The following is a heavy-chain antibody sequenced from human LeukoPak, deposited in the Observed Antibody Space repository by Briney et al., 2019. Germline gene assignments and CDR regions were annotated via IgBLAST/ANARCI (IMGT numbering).Heavy chain of an antibody. J-gene: IGHJ4*02. CDR1: GDSVSSNSAA. CDR2: TYYMSKRYN. V-gene: IGHV6-1*01. Sequence: SQTLSLTCAISGDSVSSNSAAWNWIRQSPSRGLEWLGRTYYMSKRYNDYAVSVKSRITVSPHTSTNQFSLQLNSVTPGDTAVYYCAREAVAGSTFDYWGQGTLVTVSS. CDR3: AREAVAGSTFDY. D-gene: IGHD6-19*01.